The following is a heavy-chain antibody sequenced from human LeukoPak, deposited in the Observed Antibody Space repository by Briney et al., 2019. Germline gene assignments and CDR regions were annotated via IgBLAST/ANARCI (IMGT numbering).Heavy chain of an antibody. D-gene: IGHD5-18*01. J-gene: IGHJ4*02. V-gene: IGHV3-21*01. CDR3: AREGSSGYSYGYNDY. CDR2: ISSSSSYI. Sequence: GGSLRLSCAASGFTFSSYSMNWVRQAPGKGLEWVSSISSSSSYIYYADSVKGRFTISRDNAKKSLYLQMNSLRAEDTAVYYCAREGSSGYSYGYNDYWGQGTLVTVSS. CDR1: GFTFSSYS.